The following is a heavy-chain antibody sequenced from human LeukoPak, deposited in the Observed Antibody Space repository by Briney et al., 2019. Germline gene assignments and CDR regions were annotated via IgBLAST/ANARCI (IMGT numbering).Heavy chain of an antibody. D-gene: IGHD2-2*02. CDR1: GFTVSSNY. V-gene: IGHV3-53*05. Sequence: PGGSLRLSCAASGFTVSSNYMSWVRQAPGKGLEWVSVIYSGGSTYYADSVKGRFTISRDNSRNTLYLQMNSLRAEDTAVYYCAREGEDIVVVPAAIGSFFDYWGQGTLVTVSS. CDR2: IYSGGST. CDR3: AREGEDIVVVPAAIGSFFDY. J-gene: IGHJ4*02.